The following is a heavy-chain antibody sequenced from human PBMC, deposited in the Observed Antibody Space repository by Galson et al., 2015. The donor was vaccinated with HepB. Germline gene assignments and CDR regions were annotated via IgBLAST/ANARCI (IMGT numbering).Heavy chain of an antibody. D-gene: IGHD4-17*01. CDR3: ARRYGDYARDY. J-gene: IGHJ4*02. CDR2: ISSSSSYI. V-gene: IGHV3-21*01. CDR1: GFTFSSYS. Sequence: SLRLSCAASGFTFSSYSMNWVRRAPGKGLEWVSSISSSSSYIYYADSVKGRFTISRDNAKNSLYLRMNSLRAEDTAVYYCARRYGDYARDYWGQGTLVTVSS.